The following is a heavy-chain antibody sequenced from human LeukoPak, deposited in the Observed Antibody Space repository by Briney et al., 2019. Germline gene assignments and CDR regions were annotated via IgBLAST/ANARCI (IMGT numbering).Heavy chain of an antibody. D-gene: IGHD3-16*01. Sequence: SETLSLTCTVSSGSIGSKNYYWGWIRQPPGKGLEWIGSIYYSGSTYYNPSLRSRVTISVDTSKNQFSLKLSSVTAADTAVYYCARAYYDYVWGTYYDAFDIWGQGTMVTVSS. CDR3: ARAYYDYVWGTYYDAFDI. CDR1: SGSIGSKNYY. CDR2: IYYSGST. V-gene: IGHV4-39*07. J-gene: IGHJ3*02.